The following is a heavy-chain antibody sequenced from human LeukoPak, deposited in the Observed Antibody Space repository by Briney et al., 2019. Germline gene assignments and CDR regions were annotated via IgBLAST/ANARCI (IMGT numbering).Heavy chain of an antibody. CDR3: ARPYNSGWRGGFDY. D-gene: IGHD6-19*01. V-gene: IGHV4-59*08. CDR1: GGSISSY. Sequence: SETLSLTCTVSGGSISSYWSWIRQPPGKGLEWIAYMYYSGSTNSNPSLKSRVTMSVDTSKNQFSLKLSSVTAADTAVYYCARPYNSGWRGGFDYWGQGTLVTVSS. J-gene: IGHJ4*02. CDR2: MYYSGST.